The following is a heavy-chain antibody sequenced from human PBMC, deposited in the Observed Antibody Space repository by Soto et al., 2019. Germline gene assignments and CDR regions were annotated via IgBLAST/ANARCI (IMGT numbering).Heavy chain of an antibody. D-gene: IGHD4-17*01. V-gene: IGHV4-39*01. Sequence: ETLSLTCTVSGGSISSSSYYWGWIRQPPGKGLEWIGNIYYSGSAYYNPSLKSRVTISSDTSKNQFSLRLTSVTAADTAVYFCARRHYGDFDSWGQGTLVTVSS. CDR1: GGSISSSSYY. CDR3: ARRHYGDFDS. CDR2: IYYSGSA. J-gene: IGHJ5*01.